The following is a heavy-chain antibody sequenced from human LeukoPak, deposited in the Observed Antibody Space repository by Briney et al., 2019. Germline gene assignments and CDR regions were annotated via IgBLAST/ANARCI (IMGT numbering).Heavy chain of an antibody. J-gene: IGHJ4*02. D-gene: IGHD6-13*01. V-gene: IGHV3-9*01. CDR2: ISWNSGSI. CDR3: AKLPAIAAAGTDFDY. CDR1: GFTFDDYP. Sequence: GGSLRLSCAASGFTFDDYPMHWVRQAPGKGLEWVSGISWNSGSIGYADSVKGRFTISRDNAKNSLYLQMNSLRAEDTALYYCAKLPAIAAAGTDFDYWGQGTLVTVSS.